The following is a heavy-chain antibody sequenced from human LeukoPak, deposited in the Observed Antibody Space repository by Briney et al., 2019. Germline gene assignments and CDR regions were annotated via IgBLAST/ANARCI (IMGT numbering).Heavy chain of an antibody. CDR2: ITSRGEST. J-gene: IGHJ4*02. Sequence: GGSLTLSCAASGFTFSIYAMSWVRQAPGKGLQWVSSITSRGESTWYVDSVKGRFTITRDHSENTLYLQMHSLRAEDTAVYYCARDRPNYYGSDGHYYRRDGDYWGRGTLVSVSS. CDR3: ARDRPNYYGSDGHYYRRDGDY. D-gene: IGHD3-22*01. V-gene: IGHV3-23*01. CDR1: GFTFSIYA.